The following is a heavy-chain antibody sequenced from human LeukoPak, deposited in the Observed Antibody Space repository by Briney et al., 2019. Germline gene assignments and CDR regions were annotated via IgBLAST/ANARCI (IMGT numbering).Heavy chain of an antibody. D-gene: IGHD3-22*01. CDR2: ISGGGGST. J-gene: IGHJ3*02. V-gene: IGHV3-23*01. CDR3: TTGGSGYYYESQFQDAFDI. CDR1: GFTFSSYA. Sequence: GGSLRVSCAASGFTFSSYAMSWVRQAPGKGVEWVSAISGGGGSTYYADSVRGRFTISRDNSRNTLYLQMNSLKTEDTAVYYCTTGGSGYYYESQFQDAFDIWGQGTMVTVSS.